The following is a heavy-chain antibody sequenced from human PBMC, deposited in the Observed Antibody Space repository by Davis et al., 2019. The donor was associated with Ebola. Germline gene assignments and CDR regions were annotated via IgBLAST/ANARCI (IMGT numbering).Heavy chain of an antibody. Sequence: PGGSLRLSCAASAFTFSTYAMNWVRQAPGKGLEWVSVISGDGETTFYADSVKGRFTISRDNAKNTLYLQMNSLRVEDTAVYHCAKFRGTQQMDYWGRGTLVTVSS. CDR2: ISGDGETT. J-gene: IGHJ4*02. D-gene: IGHD1/OR15-1a*01. CDR3: AKFRGTQQMDY. V-gene: IGHV3-23*01. CDR1: AFTFSTYA.